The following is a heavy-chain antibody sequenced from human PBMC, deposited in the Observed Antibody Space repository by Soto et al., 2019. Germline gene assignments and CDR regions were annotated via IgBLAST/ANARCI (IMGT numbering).Heavy chain of an antibody. V-gene: IGHV5-51*01. CDR1: GYSFTSYW. D-gene: IGHD6-13*01. J-gene: IGHJ6*02. CDR2: IYPGNSNT. CDR3: ASRRIAASGWDV. Sequence: GESLKISCEGSGYSFTSYWIGWVRQMPGKGPEWMGIIYPGNSNTRYSPSFQGQVTISADKSISTAYLQWSSLKASDTAMYYWASRRIAASGWDVWGQGTTVTVSS.